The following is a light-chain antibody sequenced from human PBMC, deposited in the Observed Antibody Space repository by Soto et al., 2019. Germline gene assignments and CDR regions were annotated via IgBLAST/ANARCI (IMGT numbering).Light chain of an antibody. CDR1: QSVSSSY. CDR2: GAS. CDR3: QQYGKLTLT. V-gene: IGKV3-20*01. J-gene: IGKJ4*01. Sequence: EIVLTQSPGTLSLSPGERATLSCRASQSVSSSYLAWYQHKPGQAPRLLIYGASSRATGIPDRFSGSGSGTDFTLTISRLEPEDFAVFYCQQYGKLTLTFGGGTKVAIK.